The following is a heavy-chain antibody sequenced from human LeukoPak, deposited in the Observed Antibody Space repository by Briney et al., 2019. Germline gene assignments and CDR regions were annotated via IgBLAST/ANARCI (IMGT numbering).Heavy chain of an antibody. V-gene: IGHV4-39*07. CDR3: ARGPANYDFWSGYGSWFDP. J-gene: IGHJ5*02. CDR2: GDYSGGT. Sequence: SETLSLTCTVSGDSFTSVTDYWAWIRQPPGKGLEWIASGDYSGGTYYNPSLESRVAISVDTSKNQFSLKLSSVTAADTAVYYCARGPANYDFWSGYGSWFDPWGQGTLVTVSS. CDR1: GDSFTSVTDY. D-gene: IGHD3-3*01.